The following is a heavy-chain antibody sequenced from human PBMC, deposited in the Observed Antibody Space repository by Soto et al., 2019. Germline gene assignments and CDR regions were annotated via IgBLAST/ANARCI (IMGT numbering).Heavy chain of an antibody. CDR2: INSDGTNT. Sequence: GGSLRLSCAASGFTFTGYWMHWVRQAPGMGLVWVSRINSDGTNTYYGDSVKGRFTVSRDNSKNTLWLQMSSLRVEDTAVYYCARAGGYGYGEQTFDYWGQGTLVTVSS. J-gene: IGHJ4*02. D-gene: IGHD5-18*01. V-gene: IGHV3-74*01. CDR3: ARAGGYGYGEQTFDY. CDR1: GFTFTGYW.